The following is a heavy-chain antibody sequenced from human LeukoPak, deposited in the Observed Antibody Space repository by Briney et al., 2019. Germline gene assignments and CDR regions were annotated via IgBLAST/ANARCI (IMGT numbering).Heavy chain of an antibody. J-gene: IGHJ5*02. D-gene: IGHD6-13*01. CDR1: GGSISGTSIY. CDR2: IYYSGDT. V-gene: IGHV4-39*01. CDR3: ARSSAAEGPTHNWFGP. Sequence: PSETLSLTCSVSGGSISGTSIYWGWIRPPPGKRLEWIGSIYYSGDTYYSPSLRSRVIISVDTSRNQFSLKLTSVTAADTAVYYCARSSAAEGPTHNWFGPWGQGILVTVPS.